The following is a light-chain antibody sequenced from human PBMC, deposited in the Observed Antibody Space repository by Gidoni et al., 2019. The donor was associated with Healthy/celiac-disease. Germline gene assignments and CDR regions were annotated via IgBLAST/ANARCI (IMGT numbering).Light chain of an antibody. J-gene: IGLJ2*01. V-gene: IGLV1-40*01. CDR2: GNS. CDR1: SSNIGAGSD. CDR3: QSYDSSLSGVV. Sequence: QSVLTQPPSVSGAPGPRVTISCTGSSSNIGAGSDVHWYQQLPGTAPKLPIYGNSNRPSGVPDRFSGSKSGTSASLAITGLQAEDEADYYCQSYDSSLSGVVFGGGTKLTVL.